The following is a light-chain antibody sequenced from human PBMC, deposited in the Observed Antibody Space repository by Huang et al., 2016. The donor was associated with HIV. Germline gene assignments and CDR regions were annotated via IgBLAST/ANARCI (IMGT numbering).Light chain of an antibody. CDR2: AAC. J-gene: IGKJ1*01. CDR3: LQYYAYPWT. V-gene: IGKV1-8*01. Sequence: AIRISQSPSSLSASTGDRVTITCRASQGIRTYVAWYQQKPGKAPRLLIYAACILQGGVPSRFSASGSGTDFTLTISCLQSEDFATYYCLQYYAYPWTFGQGTKVEVK. CDR1: QGIRTY.